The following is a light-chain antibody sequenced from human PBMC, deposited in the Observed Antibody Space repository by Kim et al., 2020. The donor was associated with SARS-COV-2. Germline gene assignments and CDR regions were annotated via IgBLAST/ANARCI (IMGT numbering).Light chain of an antibody. CDR1: QNIGTY. CDR2: RAS. V-gene: IGKV1-5*03. J-gene: IGKJ2*01. CDR3: QHYNSYPYT. Sequence: AAVGDRVTISCRASQNIGTYLAWYQHKPGKAPTLLVYRASSLQGGVPSRFSGSGSETEFILTINSLQPDDFATYYCQHYNSYPYTFGHGTKLEI.